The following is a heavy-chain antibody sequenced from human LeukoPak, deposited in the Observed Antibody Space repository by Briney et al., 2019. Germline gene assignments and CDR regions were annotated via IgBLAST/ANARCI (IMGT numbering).Heavy chain of an antibody. CDR3: ARGADTGYSSDS. Sequence: GGSLRLSCAASGFTFSNYWMHWVRQAPGKGLVWVSRINSDARSTSYADSVKGRFTISRDNSKNTLYLQMNSLRAEDTAVYYCARGADTGYSSDSWGQGTLVTVSS. V-gene: IGHV3-74*01. D-gene: IGHD6-19*01. J-gene: IGHJ5*02. CDR1: GFTFSNYW. CDR2: INSDARST.